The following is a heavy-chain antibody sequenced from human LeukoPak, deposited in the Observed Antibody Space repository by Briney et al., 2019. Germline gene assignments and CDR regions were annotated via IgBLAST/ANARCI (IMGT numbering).Heavy chain of an antibody. CDR2: IIGSSTYI. CDR1: GFTFCTYS. D-gene: IGHD1-20*01. J-gene: IGHJ4*02. Sequence: AGSLRLSSAASGFTFCTYSMNWVPQAPGKGLEWVSHIIGSSTYIYYTDPVRGPFTISTDNAKNSLYLQRNSMRAEDTAVYYCARTNWNDYWGQGTLVTVSS. CDR3: ARTNWNDY. V-gene: IGHV3-21*05.